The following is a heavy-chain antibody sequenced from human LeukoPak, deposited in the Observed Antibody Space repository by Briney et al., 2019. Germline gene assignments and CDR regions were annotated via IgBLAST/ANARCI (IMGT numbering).Heavy chain of an antibody. V-gene: IGHV3-23*01. Sequence: GGSLRLSCAASGFTFSTYAMNWVRQAPGKGLEWVSGISGTGGNTYYADSVRGRFTISRDNSKNTLYLQMNSLRAEDTAVYYCAYYYGSGSYLEYYFDYWGQGTLVTVSS. D-gene: IGHD3-10*01. CDR2: ISGTGGNT. CDR3: AYYYGSGSYLEYYFDY. CDR1: GFTFSTYA. J-gene: IGHJ4*02.